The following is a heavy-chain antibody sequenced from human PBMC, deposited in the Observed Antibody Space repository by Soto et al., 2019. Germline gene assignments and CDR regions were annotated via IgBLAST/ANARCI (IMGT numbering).Heavy chain of an antibody. CDR1: GYTFTSYG. D-gene: IGHD2-21*02. CDR3: AREGYGGNSELDYYGMDV. V-gene: IGHV1-18*01. CDR2: ISAYNGNT. J-gene: IGHJ6*02. Sequence: ASVKVSCKASGYTFTSYGISWVRQAPGQGLEWMGWISAYNGNTNYAQKLQGRVTMTTDTSTSTAYMELRSLRSDDTAVYYCAREGYGGNSELDYYGMDVWGQGTTVTVSS.